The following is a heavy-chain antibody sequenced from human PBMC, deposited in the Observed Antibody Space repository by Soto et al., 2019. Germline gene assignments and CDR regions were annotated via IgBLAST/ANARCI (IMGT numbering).Heavy chain of an antibody. CDR3: ASGQERSDNWFDP. V-gene: IGHV4-31*03. Sequence: SETLSLTCTVSGGSISSGGYYWSWIRQHPGKGLEWIGYIYYSGSTYYNPSLKSRVTISVDTSKNQFSLKLSSVTAADTAVYYCASGQERSDNWFDPWGQGTLVTVSS. J-gene: IGHJ5*02. CDR1: GGSISSGGYY. CDR2: IYYSGST.